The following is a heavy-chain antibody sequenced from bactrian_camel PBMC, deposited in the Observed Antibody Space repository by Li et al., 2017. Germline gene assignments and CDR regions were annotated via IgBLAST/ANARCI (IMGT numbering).Heavy chain of an antibody. CDR1: GDEYDTAC. Sequence: QVQLVESGGGSVQGGGSLVLSCAVSGDEYDTACAGWFRQAPGKERERIATIATGAGRTYYADSVKGRFTISLDKDKNTLFLDMKSLKPEDTAMYYCAAEDPPRDIRLQTLWKGWRFGFWGQGTQVTVS. CDR3: AAEDPPRDIRLQTLWKGWRFGF. D-gene: IGHD3*01. J-gene: IGHJ6*01. CDR2: IATGAGRT. V-gene: IGHV3S1*01.